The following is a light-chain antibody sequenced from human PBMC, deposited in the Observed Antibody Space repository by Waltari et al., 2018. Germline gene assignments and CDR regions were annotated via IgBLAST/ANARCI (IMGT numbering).Light chain of an antibody. Sequence: VVLTQSPLSLPVTPGQPASISCSSSQSLVYSDGNTYLNWFQQRPGQSLRRLLYKISNRDSGVPDRFSGSGSGTDFTLKISRVEAEDVGIYYCQQRTNSFTFGPGTKVDIK. V-gene: IGKV2-30*01. CDR1: QSLVYSDGNTY. J-gene: IGKJ3*01. CDR3: QQRTNSFT. CDR2: KIS.